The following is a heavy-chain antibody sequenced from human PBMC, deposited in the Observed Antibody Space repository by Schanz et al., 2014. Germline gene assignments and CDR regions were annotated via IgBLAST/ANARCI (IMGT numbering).Heavy chain of an antibody. CDR3: ARHWRRDYFDY. Sequence: QLQLQESGPGLVKPSETLSLTCTVSAGSISGSGYYWGWIRQPPGKGLEWIGTIYYSGSTYYDPSLESRVTISVDTAKNHFSQKLNLVTAADTAVYYCARHWRRDYFDYWGRGTLVTVSS. CDR1: AGSISGSGYY. V-gene: IGHV4-39*01. J-gene: IGHJ4*02. CDR2: IYYSGST. D-gene: IGHD3-3*01.